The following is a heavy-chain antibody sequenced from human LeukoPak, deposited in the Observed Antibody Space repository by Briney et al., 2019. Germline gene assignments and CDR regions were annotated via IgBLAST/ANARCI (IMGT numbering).Heavy chain of an antibody. CDR1: EYTFTNYD. Sequence: ASVNVSCKASEYTFTNYDINWVRQAAGQGLERMGWINPNSGNTGYTQKFQGRVTMTRNTSLSTAYMELTSLKSEDTAVYYCARSLGTYWGKDFLNWFDPWGQGTLVTVSS. D-gene: IGHD3-16*01. V-gene: IGHV1-8*01. CDR2: INPNSGNT. CDR3: ARSLGTYWGKDFLNWFDP. J-gene: IGHJ5*02.